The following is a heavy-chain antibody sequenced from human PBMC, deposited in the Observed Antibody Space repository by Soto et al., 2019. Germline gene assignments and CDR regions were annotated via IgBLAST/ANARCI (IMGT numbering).Heavy chain of an antibody. Sequence: QVQLQESGPGLVKPSGTLSLTCAVSSGSISSHNWWNWVRQPPGKELDWIGEIYHSGLIKYNPSLKSRVTISVDKSKNQFSLTLTSVTAADTAVYYCARERLTGGGAFDIWGQGTMVTVSS. CDR3: ARERLTGGGAFDI. CDR1: SGSISSHNW. V-gene: IGHV4-4*02. CDR2: IYHSGLI. J-gene: IGHJ3*02. D-gene: IGHD1-1*01.